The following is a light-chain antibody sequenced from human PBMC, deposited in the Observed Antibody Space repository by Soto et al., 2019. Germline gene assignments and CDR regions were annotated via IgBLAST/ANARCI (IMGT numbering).Light chain of an antibody. J-gene: IGKJ1*01. CDR3: QQYAT. CDR1: QSVSSSY. CDR2: DAS. Sequence: EIVLAHSPATLSLSPGERATLSCGPSQSVSSSYLAWYQQKPGLAPRLRIYDASSRATGITDRFSGSGSGTDFTLTISRLEPEDSAVYYCQQYATFGQGTKVDIK. V-gene: IGKV3D-20*01.